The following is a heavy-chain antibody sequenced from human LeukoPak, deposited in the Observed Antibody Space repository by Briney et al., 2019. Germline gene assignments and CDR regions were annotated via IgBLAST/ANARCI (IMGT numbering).Heavy chain of an antibody. J-gene: IGHJ3*02. CDR3: ARGDYYDSPDAFDI. V-gene: IGHV3-33*08. CDR2: IWYDGSNK. CDR1: GFTFSSYA. D-gene: IGHD3-22*01. Sequence: GGSLRLSCAASGFTFSSYAMHWVRQAPGEGLEWVAVIWYDGSNKYYADSVKGRFTISRDNSKNTLYLQMNSLRAEDTAVYYCARGDYYDSPDAFDIWGQGTMVTVSS.